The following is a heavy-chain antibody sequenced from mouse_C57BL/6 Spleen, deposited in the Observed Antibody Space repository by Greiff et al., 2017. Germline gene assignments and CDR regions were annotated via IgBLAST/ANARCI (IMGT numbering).Heavy chain of an antibody. J-gene: IGHJ3*01. V-gene: IGHV2-6*01. Sequence: VKVVESGPGLVAPSQSLSITCTVSGFSLTSYGVDWVRQSPGKGLEWLGVIWGVGSTNYNSALKSRLSISKDNSKSQVFLKMNSLQTDDTAMYYCASGYYGSRGFAYWGQGTLVTVSA. CDR2: IWGVGST. D-gene: IGHD1-1*01. CDR1: GFSLTSYG. CDR3: ASGYYGSRGFAY.